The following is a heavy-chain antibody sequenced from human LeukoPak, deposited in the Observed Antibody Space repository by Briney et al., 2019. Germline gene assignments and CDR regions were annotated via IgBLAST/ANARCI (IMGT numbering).Heavy chain of an antibody. Sequence: GGSLRLSCAASGFTFSSYAMSWVRQAQGKGLEWVSAISGSGGSTYYADSVKGRFTISRDNSKNTLYLQMNSLRAEDTAVYYCAKRGYCSGGSCAYYYYYAMDVWGQGTTVAASS. V-gene: IGHV3-23*01. CDR3: AKRGYCSGGSCAYYYYYAMDV. CDR2: ISGSGGST. D-gene: IGHD2-15*01. CDR1: GFTFSSYA. J-gene: IGHJ6*02.